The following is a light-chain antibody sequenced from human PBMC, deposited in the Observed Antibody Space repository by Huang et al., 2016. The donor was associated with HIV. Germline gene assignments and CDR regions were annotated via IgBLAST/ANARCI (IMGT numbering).Light chain of an antibody. CDR1: QSVREN. Sequence: EIVVTQSPATLSVAPGGRATLSCRASQSVRENLAWYQQKPGQAPRLLIYSASLRAIGIPARFSGSASGTEFTLSSSGLQSEDSAVYYCQQYDNWPLTFGGGTKVEI. J-gene: IGKJ4*01. V-gene: IGKV3-15*01. CDR2: SAS. CDR3: QQYDNWPLT.